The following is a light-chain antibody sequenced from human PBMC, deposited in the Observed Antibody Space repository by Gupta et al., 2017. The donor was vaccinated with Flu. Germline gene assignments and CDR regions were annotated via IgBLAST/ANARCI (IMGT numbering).Light chain of an antibody. J-gene: IGKJ3*01. CDR2: AAS. Sequence: DIQMAQSPSSVSASIGDRVTITCRASQGIGTWLAWYQQIPGRAPKLLIYAASSLQSGVPSRFNGSGSGTDFTLTISSLQPEDFATYYCQQANSFPLTFGPGTKVDVK. CDR3: QQANSFPLT. CDR1: QGIGTW. V-gene: IGKV1-12*01.